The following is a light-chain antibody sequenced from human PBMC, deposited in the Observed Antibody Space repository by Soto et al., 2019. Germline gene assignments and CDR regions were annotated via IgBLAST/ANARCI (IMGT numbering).Light chain of an antibody. CDR2: DVN. Sequence: QLELTQPASVSGSPGQSITISCTGTSSDIGAYNFVSWYQQHPGKAPKLMLYDVNIRPSGVSNRFSGSKSGNTASLTISGLQAEDEADYYCTSWTTSTTMIFGGGTKLTVL. V-gene: IGLV2-14*03. CDR1: SSDIGAYNF. CDR3: TSWTTSTTMI. J-gene: IGLJ2*01.